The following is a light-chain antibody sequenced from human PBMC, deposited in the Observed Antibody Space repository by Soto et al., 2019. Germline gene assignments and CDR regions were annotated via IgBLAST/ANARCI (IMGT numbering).Light chain of an antibody. V-gene: IGKV3-20*01. Sequence: EIVLTPSTGPLSLSPGARATISCRASQSVRSGYLAWYQQKPGQPPRPLIFGASSRATDIPDRFSGSGSGTDFTLTISRLEPEDSAVYYCQQDADSRTFGQGTKVDIK. CDR1: QSVRSGY. CDR2: GAS. J-gene: IGKJ1*01. CDR3: QQDADSRT.